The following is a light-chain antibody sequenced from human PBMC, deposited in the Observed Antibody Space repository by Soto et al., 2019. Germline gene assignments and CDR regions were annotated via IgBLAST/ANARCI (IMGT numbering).Light chain of an antibody. Sequence: TQSPSILSASVGDSVTITCRASQSVSSYLAWYQQKPGQAPRLLIYDASNRATGIPARFSGSGSGTDFTLSISSLEPEDFAVYYCQQRSNWPPYTFGQGTKVDIK. J-gene: IGKJ2*01. CDR1: QSVSSY. V-gene: IGKV3-11*01. CDR3: QQRSNWPPYT. CDR2: DAS.